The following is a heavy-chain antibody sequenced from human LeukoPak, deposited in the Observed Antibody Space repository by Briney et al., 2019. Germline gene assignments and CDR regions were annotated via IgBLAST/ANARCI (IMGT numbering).Heavy chain of an antibody. Sequence: SETLSLTCTVSGGSISSYYWSWIRQPAGKGLEWIGRIYTSGGTNYNPSLKSRVTMSVDTSKNQFSLKLSSVTAADTAVYYCARAMVRGVITLRFDYWGQGTLVTVSS. J-gene: IGHJ4*02. V-gene: IGHV4-4*07. D-gene: IGHD3-10*01. CDR1: GGSISSYY. CDR3: ARAMVRGVITLRFDY. CDR2: IYTSGGT.